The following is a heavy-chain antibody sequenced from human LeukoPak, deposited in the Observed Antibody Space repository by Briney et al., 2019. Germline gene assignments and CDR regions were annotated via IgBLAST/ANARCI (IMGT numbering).Heavy chain of an antibody. D-gene: IGHD6-19*01. Sequence: SETLSLTCAVYGGSFSGYYWSWIRQPPGKGLEWIGEINHSGSTNYNPSLKSRVTISVDTSKNQFSLKLSSVTAADTAVYYCARDFDAGIAVAAWGQGTLVTVSS. J-gene: IGHJ5*02. CDR2: INHSGST. CDR3: ARDFDAGIAVAA. V-gene: IGHV4-34*01. CDR1: GGSFSGYY.